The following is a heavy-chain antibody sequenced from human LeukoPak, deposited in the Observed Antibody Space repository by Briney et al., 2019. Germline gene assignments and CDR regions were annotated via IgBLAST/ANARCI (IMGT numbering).Heavy chain of an antibody. J-gene: IGHJ4*02. CDR1: GFTFSDYA. D-gene: IGHD5-18*01. CDR2: GIVSGAST. CDR3: ATWGTGYNYGALEY. Sequence: SGGSLRLSCAASGFTFSDYAMTWVRQAPGKGLEWVSAGIVSGASTYYADSVKGRFTISRDNSKNTLYLQMNSLRAEDTAVYYCATWGTGYNYGALEYWGQGSLVTVSS. V-gene: IGHV3-23*01.